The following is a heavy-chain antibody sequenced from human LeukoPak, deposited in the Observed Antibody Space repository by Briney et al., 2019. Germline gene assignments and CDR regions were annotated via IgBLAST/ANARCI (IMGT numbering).Heavy chain of an antibody. V-gene: IGHV3-11*01. J-gene: IGHJ3*02. Sequence: PGGSLRLSCAASGFTFSDYYMGWIRQAPGKGLEWISYISRTKYYADSVKGRFTISRDNAKNSLYLQMNSLRAEDTAVYYCARRICGADSQSHTFDIWGQGTMVTVSS. D-gene: IGHD2-21*02. CDR1: GFTFSDYY. CDR3: ARRICGADSQSHTFDI. CDR2: ISRTK.